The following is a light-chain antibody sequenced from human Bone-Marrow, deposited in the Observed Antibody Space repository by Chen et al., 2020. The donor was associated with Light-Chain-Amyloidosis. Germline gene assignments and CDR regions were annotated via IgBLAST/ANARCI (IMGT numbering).Light chain of an antibody. J-gene: IGLJ2*01. Sequence: QSVLTQPPSVSAAPGQKVTISCSGSSPNIGNNYVSWYQQLPGTAPKLLIYDNNKRPSGIPDRCSGSKSGTSATRGITGLQTGDEADYYCGTWDSSLSAGVVFGGGTKLTV. V-gene: IGLV1-51*01. CDR3: GTWDSSLSAGVV. CDR1: SPNIGNNY. CDR2: DNN.